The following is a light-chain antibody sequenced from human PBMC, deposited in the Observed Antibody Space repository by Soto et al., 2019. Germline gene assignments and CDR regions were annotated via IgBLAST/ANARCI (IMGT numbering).Light chain of an antibody. Sequence: IQMTQSPSSLSASVGDRVTITCRASQNINNYLNWYQQKPGNAPKLLIYAASSLQSGVPSRFSGSGSGTDFTLNISSLQPGDFAAYYCQQSYSMPRTFGQGTKVEVK. V-gene: IGKV1-39*01. CDR3: QQSYSMPRT. J-gene: IGKJ1*01. CDR2: AAS. CDR1: QNINNY.